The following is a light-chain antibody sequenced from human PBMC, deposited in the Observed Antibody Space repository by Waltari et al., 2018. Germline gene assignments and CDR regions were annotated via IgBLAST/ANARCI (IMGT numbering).Light chain of an antibody. Sequence: SALTQPASLSGSPGPSITIPCTGTSIDVGSYHLVPWYQHHPGKAPKLLIYQVSKRPSGVSNRFSGSKSGNTASLTISGLQAEDEADYHCCSYAGLTTFVIFGGGTKLTVL. J-gene: IGLJ2*01. CDR1: SIDVGSYHL. CDR2: QVS. V-gene: IGLV2-23*02. CDR3: CSYAGLTTFVI.